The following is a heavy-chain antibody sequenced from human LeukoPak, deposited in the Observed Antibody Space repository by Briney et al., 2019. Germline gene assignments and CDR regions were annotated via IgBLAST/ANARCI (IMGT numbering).Heavy chain of an antibody. D-gene: IGHD4-17*01. V-gene: IGHV1-69*01. Sequence: GSTVKVSCKASGGTFSSYAISWVRQASGQGLEWRGGIIPIFVTANYAQKFQGRDPITADESTSTAYMELSSLRSEDTAVYYCARYLQSPHDYGDYGGDYYYGMDVWGQGTTVTVSS. J-gene: IGHJ6*02. CDR3: ARYLQSPHDYGDYGGDYYYGMDV. CDR2: IIPIFVTA. CDR1: GGTFSSYA.